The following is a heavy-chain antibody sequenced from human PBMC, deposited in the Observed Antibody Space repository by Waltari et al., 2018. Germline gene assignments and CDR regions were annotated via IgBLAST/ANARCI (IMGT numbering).Heavy chain of an antibody. J-gene: IGHJ3*02. CDR2: AGVDGTTM. CDR3: ARTWRENTFDI. Sequence: EVQLVESGGGLVQPGGSLSLSCAASGFSLSGYSLRWVRQTAGKGLEWLAFAGVDGTTMYYADSVKGRFTISRDIRENAFYLQMNSLRVEDTGLFYCARTWRENTFDIWGQGTMVTVSS. CDR1: GFSLSGYS. D-gene: IGHD2-2*02. V-gene: IGHV3-48*03.